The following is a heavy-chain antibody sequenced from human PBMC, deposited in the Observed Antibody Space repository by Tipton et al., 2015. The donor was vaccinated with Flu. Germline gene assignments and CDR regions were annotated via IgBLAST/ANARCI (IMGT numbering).Heavy chain of an antibody. CDR3: ARDRWEYIRGFDS. V-gene: IGHV4-38-2*02. CDR1: GDSIGSDYS. Sequence: TLSLTCSVSGDSIGSDYSWAWIRQTPGKGLEWIGNIHKTGSSYFNPSLRSRVTFSVDTSKNQFSLKLTSVTAADTAVYYCARDRWEYIRGFDSWGQGTLVTVSP. J-gene: IGHJ5*01. D-gene: IGHD2/OR15-2a*01. CDR2: IHKTGSS.